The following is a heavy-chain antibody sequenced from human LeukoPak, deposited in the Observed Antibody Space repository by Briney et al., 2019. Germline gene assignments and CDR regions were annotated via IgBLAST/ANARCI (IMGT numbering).Heavy chain of an antibody. V-gene: IGHV4-39*01. CDR2: IYYSGTT. CDR1: GGSISSSSYY. J-gene: IGHJ4*02. CDR3: ARGLPKYYYDRSRGSERLDY. D-gene: IGHD3-22*01. Sequence: PSETLSLTCTVSGGSISSSSYYWGWIRQPPGKGLEWIGTIYYSGTTYYNPSLKSRVTISVDTSKNQFSLKLSSVTAADTAVYYCARGLPKYYYDRSRGSERLDYWGQGTLVTVSS.